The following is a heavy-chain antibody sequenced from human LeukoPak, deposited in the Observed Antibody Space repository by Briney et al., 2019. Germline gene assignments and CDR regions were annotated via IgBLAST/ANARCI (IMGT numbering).Heavy chain of an antibody. CDR1: GNSISSGYY. J-gene: IGHJ5*02. V-gene: IGHV4-38-2*01. CDR2: IYHSGST. CDR3: ARLTLMPPIFRFDP. D-gene: IGHD3-3*01. Sequence: PSETLSLTCAVSGNSISSGYYWGWIRQPPGKGLEWIGSIYHSGSTYYNPSLKSRVTISVDTSKNQFSLKLRSVTAADTAVYYCARLTLMPPIFRFDPWGQGTLVTVSS.